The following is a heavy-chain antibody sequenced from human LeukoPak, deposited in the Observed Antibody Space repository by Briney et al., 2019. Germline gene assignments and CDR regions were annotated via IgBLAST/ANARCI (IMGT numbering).Heavy chain of an antibody. CDR1: GYTLSVLP. Sequence: ASVKVSCKSSGYTLSVLPIHWVRQAPGKGLECMGGYEPEDGETFYTQEFQGRVTMTEDISTDTAYMELSSLRSDDTAMYYCATPTVPTAIPSAFDNLGQGTMVTVSS. CDR3: ATPTVPTAIPSAFDN. V-gene: IGHV1-24*01. D-gene: IGHD2-2*02. CDR2: YEPEDGET. J-gene: IGHJ3*02.